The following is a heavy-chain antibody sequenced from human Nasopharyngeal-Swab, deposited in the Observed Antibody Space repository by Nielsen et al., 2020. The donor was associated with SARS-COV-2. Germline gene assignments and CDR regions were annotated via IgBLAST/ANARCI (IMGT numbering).Heavy chain of an antibody. CDR2: IWYDGSNK. CDR1: GFTFSSYA. Sequence: GGSLRLSCAASGFTFSSYAMHRVRQAPGKGLEWVAVIWYDGSNKYYADSVKGRFTISRDNSKNTLYLQMNSLRAEDTAVYYCARDLGGAAAGTDYWGQGTLVTVSS. CDR3: ARDLGGAAAGTDY. J-gene: IGHJ4*02. V-gene: IGHV3-33*08. D-gene: IGHD6-13*01.